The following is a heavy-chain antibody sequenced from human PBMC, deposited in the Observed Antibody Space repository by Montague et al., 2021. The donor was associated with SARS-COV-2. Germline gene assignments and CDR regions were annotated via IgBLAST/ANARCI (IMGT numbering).Heavy chain of an antibody. CDR1: GDSINSGSYY. D-gene: IGHD2-8*01. J-gene: IGHJ4*02. V-gene: IGHV4-39*07. CDR2: INHSGST. CDR3: ARANGYYFDY. Sequence: SETLSLTCTISGDSINSGSYYWSWIRQPPGKGLEWIGEINHSGSTNYNPSLKSRVTISVDTSKNQFSLKLSSVTAADTAVYYCARANGYYFDYWGQGTLVTVSS.